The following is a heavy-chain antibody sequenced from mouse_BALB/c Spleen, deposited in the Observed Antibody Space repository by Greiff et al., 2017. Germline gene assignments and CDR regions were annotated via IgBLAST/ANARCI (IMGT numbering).Heavy chain of an antibody. V-gene: IGHV3-6*02. J-gene: IGHJ1*01. CDR2: ISYDGSN. CDR3: ARVYDYWYFDV. Sequence: VQLQQSGPGLVKPSQSLSLTCSVTGYSITSGYYWNWIRQFPGNKLEWMGYISYDGSNNYNPSLKNRISITRDTSKNQFFLKLNSVTTEDTATYYCARVYDYWYFDVWGAGTTVTVSS. D-gene: IGHD2-4*01. CDR1: GYSITSGYY.